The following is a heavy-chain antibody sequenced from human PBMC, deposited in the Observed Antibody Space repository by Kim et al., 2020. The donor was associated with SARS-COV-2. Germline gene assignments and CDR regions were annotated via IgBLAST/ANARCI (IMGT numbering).Heavy chain of an antibody. J-gene: IGHJ4*02. CDR3: ARDRDGYNWPDY. V-gene: IGHV1-3*01. Sequence: KYSQKFQGRVTITRDTSASTAYMELSSLRSEDTAVYYCARDRDGYNWPDYWGQGTLVTVSS. D-gene: IGHD5-12*01.